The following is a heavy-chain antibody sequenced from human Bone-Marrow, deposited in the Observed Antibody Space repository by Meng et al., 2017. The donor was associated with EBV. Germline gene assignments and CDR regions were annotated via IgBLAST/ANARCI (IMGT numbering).Heavy chain of an antibody. D-gene: IGHD1-26*01. CDR3: ARGSLGWELPRPFDY. CDR2: INHSGST. Sequence: QVHLLRWGHGLLKPPESLSLTCAVYGESFSGYYWNWIRQPPGKGLEWIGEINHSGSTNYNPSLKSRVTISVDTSKNQFSLKLSSVTAADTAVYYCARGSLGWELPRPFDYWGQGTLVTVSS. V-gene: IGHV4-34*01. CDR1: GESFSGYY. J-gene: IGHJ4*02.